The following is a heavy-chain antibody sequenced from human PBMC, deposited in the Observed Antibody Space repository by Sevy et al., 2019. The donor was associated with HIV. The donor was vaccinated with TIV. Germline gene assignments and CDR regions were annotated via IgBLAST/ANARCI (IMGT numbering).Heavy chain of an antibody. CDR2: IYYSGST. J-gene: IGHJ4*02. Sequence: SETLSLTCTVSGGSISSGDYYWSWIRQPPGKGLEWIGYIYYSGSTYYNPSLKSRVTISVDTSKNQFSLKLSLVTAAATAVYYCARVKATYYNDSSGYLDYWGQGTLVTISS. V-gene: IGHV4-30-4*02. D-gene: IGHD3-22*01. CDR1: GGSISSGDYY. CDR3: ARVKATYYNDSSGYLDY.